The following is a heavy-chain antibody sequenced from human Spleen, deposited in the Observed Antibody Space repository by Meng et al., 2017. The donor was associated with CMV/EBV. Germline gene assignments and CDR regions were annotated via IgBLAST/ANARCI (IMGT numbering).Heavy chain of an antibody. V-gene: IGHV3-53*01. CDR1: GSADSSNF. J-gene: IGHJ4*02. D-gene: IGHD4-23*01. Sequence: SGSADSSNFLSWVRQPPGKWLGWVSVIYSVGSTYHAASVKGRFTISRDKSKNTLYLQMNSLRAEDTAMYYCARVLAGYGGNSYFDYWGQGTLVTVSS. CDR3: ARVLAGYGGNSYFDY. CDR2: IYSVGST.